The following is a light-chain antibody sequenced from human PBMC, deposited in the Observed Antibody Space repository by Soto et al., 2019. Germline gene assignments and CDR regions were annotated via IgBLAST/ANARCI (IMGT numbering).Light chain of an antibody. CDR1: SSNIGNNY. CDR3: GTWDSSLIAGV. V-gene: IGLV1-51*01. J-gene: IGLJ2*01. Sequence: QPVLTQPPSVSAAPGQKVTISCSGSSSNIGNNYVSWYQHLPGTAPKLLIYDNNKRPSGIPDRFSGTKSGTSATLGITGLQTGDEADYYCGTWDSSLIAGVFGGGTKVTVL. CDR2: DNN.